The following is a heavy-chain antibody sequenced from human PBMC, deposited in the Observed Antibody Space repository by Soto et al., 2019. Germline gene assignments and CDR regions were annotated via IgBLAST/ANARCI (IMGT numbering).Heavy chain of an antibody. CDR1: GGSISSGGYY. V-gene: IGHV4-31*03. D-gene: IGHD2-2*01. Sequence: PSETLSLTCTVSGGSISSGGYYWSWIRQHPGKGLEWIGYIYYSGSTYYNPSLKSRVTISVDTSKNQFSLKLSSVTAADTAVYYCARGPLYCSSTSCSFWFDPWGQGTLVTVSS. CDR3: ARGPLYCSSTSCSFWFDP. CDR2: IYYSGST. J-gene: IGHJ5*02.